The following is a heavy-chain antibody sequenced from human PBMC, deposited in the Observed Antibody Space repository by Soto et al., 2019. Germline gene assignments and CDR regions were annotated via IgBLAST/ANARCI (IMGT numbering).Heavy chain of an antibody. D-gene: IGHD4-17*01. J-gene: IGHJ4*02. CDR1: GFTFSSYS. CDR3: ARAATVYYFDY. Sequence: EVQLVESGGGLVQPGGSLRLSCAASGFTFSSYSMNWVRQAPGKGLEWVSYISSSSSTIYYADSVKGRFPISRDNAKNSLYLQMNRLRAEDTAVYYCARAATVYYFDYWGQGTLVTVSS. V-gene: IGHV3-48*01. CDR2: ISSSSSTI.